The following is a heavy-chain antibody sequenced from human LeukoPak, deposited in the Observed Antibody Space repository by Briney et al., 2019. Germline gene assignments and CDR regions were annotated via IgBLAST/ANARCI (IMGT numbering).Heavy chain of an antibody. CDR1: GYTFTGYY. Sequence: ASVKVSCKASGYTFTGYYMHWVRQAPGQGLEWMGWINPNSGGTNYAQKFQGRVTMTRDTSISTAYMELSRLRSDDTAVYYCARDHCSSTSCSIFDYWGQGTLVTVPS. D-gene: IGHD2-2*01. J-gene: IGHJ4*02. CDR3: ARDHCSSTSCSIFDY. V-gene: IGHV1-2*02. CDR2: INPNSGGT.